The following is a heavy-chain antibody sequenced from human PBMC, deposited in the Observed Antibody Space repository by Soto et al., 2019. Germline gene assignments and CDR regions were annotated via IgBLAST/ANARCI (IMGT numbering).Heavy chain of an antibody. CDR1: GFTFSSYD. Sequence: EVQLVESGGGLVQPGGSLRLSCAASGFTFSSYDMQWVRQATGKGLEWVSAIGTAGDTYYLGSVKGRFTISRENAKNSLYLQMNSLRAGDTAVYYCARSPPGGYHYYYGLAVWGQGTTVTVSS. D-gene: IGHD3-22*01. V-gene: IGHV3-13*04. CDR2: IGTAGDT. J-gene: IGHJ6*02. CDR3: ARSPPGGYHYYYGLAV.